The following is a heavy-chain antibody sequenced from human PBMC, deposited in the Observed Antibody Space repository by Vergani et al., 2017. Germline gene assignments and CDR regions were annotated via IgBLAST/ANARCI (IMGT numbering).Heavy chain of an antibody. J-gene: IGHJ4*02. D-gene: IGHD2-2*01. Sequence: QVQLQESGPGLVKPSQTLSLTCAVYGGSFSGYYWSWIRQPPGKGLEWIGEINHSGSTNYNPSLKSRVTISVDTSKNQFSLKLSSVTAADTAVYYCASGYCSSTSCYFGPDYWGQGTLVTVSS. V-gene: IGHV4-34*09. CDR3: ASGYCSSTSCYFGPDY. CDR1: GGSFSGYY. CDR2: INHSGST.